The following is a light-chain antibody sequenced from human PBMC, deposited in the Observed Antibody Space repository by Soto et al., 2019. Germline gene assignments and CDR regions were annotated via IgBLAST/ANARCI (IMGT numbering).Light chain of an antibody. CDR2: WAS. CDR1: QSVLYSYHNKHY. J-gene: IGKJ3*01. V-gene: IGKV4-1*01. CDR3: QQYYTTPFT. Sequence: DIMLTQPPDSLSVSLGARATIHCSSSQSVLYSYHNKHYLARFQQKPGQYHKLLSYWASTRESGVPDRFSGSGSGTDYTLTISSLQAEDVAVYYCQQYYTTPFTFGPGTKVDIK.